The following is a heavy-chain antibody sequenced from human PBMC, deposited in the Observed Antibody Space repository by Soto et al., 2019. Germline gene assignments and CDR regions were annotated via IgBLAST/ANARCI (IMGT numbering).Heavy chain of an antibody. CDR3: ASLNNWSSGDGRIDV. D-gene: IGHD1-26*01. CDR2: IIPLYAKH. J-gene: IGHJ6*02. V-gene: IGHV1-69*01. Sequence: QVQLVQSGAEVKKPGSSVKVSCKASGGTFNTYTISWVRQVPVQGLEWMGGIIPLYAKHTYAQPFLGRLTIAADEPPSTVYIELSSLRSEDTALYYCASLNNWSSGDGRIDVWGRGTAVSVYS. CDR1: GGTFNTYT.